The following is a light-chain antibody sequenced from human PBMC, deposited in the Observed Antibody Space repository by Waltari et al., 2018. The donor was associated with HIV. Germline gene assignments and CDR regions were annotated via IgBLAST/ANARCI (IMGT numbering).Light chain of an antibody. CDR1: SSNIGSNS. V-gene: IGLV1-47*01. CDR2: RDN. Sequence: QSVLTQPPSASGTPGQRVTISCSGSSSNIGSNSVYWYQQLPGTAPKLLIYRDNQRLSWGPDRFSGSKSGTSASLAISGLRSDDEADYYCATWDDSLSGVVFGGGTKVTVL. J-gene: IGLJ2*01. CDR3: ATWDDSLSGVV.